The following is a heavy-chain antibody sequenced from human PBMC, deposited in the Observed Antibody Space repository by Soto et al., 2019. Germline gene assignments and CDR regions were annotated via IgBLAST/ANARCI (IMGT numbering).Heavy chain of an antibody. Sequence: QVQLVQSGAEVKKPGSSVKVSCTTSGGTFRTSAISWVRQAPGQGLEWMGGIMPVFPTPDYAQKFQGRVTITAGESTSTAYMEVSSLRSEHTAVYYCARDKVRQQIGANYYYIMDVWGQGTTVTVSS. CDR1: GGTFRTSA. V-gene: IGHV1-69*12. CDR3: ARDKVRQQIGANYYYIMDV. J-gene: IGHJ6*01. CDR2: IMPVFPTP.